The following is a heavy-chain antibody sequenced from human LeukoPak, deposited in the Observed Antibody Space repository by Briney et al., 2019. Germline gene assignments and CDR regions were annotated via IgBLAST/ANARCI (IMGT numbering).Heavy chain of an antibody. J-gene: IGHJ6*04. CDR1: GDTVSSNNAA. CDR2: TYYRSKWYN. Sequence: SQTLSLTRAIIGDTVSSNNAAWNWIRQSPSRGLEWLGRTYYRSKWYNDYAESVKSRITINPDTSRNQFSLQLRSVTPEDTAMYFCATWSMDVWGKGTTVIVSP. D-gene: IGHD3-3*01. V-gene: IGHV6-1*01. CDR3: ATWSMDV.